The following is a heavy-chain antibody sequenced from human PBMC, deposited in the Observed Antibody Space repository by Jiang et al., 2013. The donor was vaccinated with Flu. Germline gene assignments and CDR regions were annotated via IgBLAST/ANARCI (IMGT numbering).Heavy chain of an antibody. CDR2: LNTGHGNT. CDR1: GYSFTTYT. J-gene: IGHJ4*02. D-gene: IGHD1-20*01. V-gene: IGHV1-3*04. Sequence: SGAEVKMPGASVKISCKASGYSFTTYTMHWVRQAPGQRLEWLGWLNTGHGNTKYSQKFQGRVTFTRDTSATTAYMDLSGLTSEDTAVYYCARDLTGNPDYWGQGSLITVSS. CDR3: ARDLTGNPDY.